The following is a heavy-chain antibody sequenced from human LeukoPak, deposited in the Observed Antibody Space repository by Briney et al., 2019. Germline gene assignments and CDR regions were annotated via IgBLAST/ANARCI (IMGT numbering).Heavy chain of an antibody. V-gene: IGHV1-2*02. CDR2: INPNRGGT. Sequence: ASVKVSCKASGYTFTAYYVHWVRQAPGQGLEWMGWINPNRGGTNNAQKFQGRVTMTRDTSINTAYIELSRLRSDDTAVYYCARASTPRVIASFDYWGQGSLVTVSS. D-gene: IGHD2-21*01. CDR3: ARASTPRVIASFDY. CDR1: GYTFTAYY. J-gene: IGHJ4*02.